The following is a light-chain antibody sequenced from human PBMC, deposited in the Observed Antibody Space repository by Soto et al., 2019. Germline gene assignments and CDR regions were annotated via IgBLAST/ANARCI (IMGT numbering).Light chain of an antibody. J-gene: IGKJ5*01. CDR3: QQFNSYPIT. V-gene: IGKV1-13*02. Sequence: AIQLTQSPSSLSASVGDRVTITCRASQGISSALAWYQQKPGKAPKLLIYDASSFESGVPSGFSGSGSGTDFTLTVSSLQHDHFATYYCQQFNSYPITFGHGTRLAIK. CDR1: QGISSA. CDR2: DAS.